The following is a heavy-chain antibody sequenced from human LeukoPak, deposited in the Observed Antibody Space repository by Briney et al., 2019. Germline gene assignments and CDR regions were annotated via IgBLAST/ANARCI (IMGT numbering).Heavy chain of an antibody. Sequence: PSQTLSLTCTVSGDSISSDDYYWSWLRQPAGKGLEWIGRFSASGNSNYNPSLKSRVTMSVDTSKNQFSLKLSSVTAADTAVYYCARDSPTVVAPHFDYWGQGTLVTVSS. D-gene: IGHD4-23*01. CDR1: GDSISSDDYY. CDR3: ARDSPTVVAPHFDY. CDR2: FSASGNS. V-gene: IGHV4-61*02. J-gene: IGHJ4*02.